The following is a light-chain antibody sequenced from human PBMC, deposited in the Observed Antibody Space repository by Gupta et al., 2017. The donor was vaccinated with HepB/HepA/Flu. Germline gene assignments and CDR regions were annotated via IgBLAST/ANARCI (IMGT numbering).Light chain of an antibody. CDR1: SGDIGTYHF. CDR3: CSYATTYTYV. V-gene: IGLV2-11*01. J-gene: IGLJ1*01. CDR2: DVT. Sequence: QSALTQPPSVSGSPGQSVTFSCTGTSGDIGTYHFVSWYQHHPGKVPKLIIYDVTKRPSGVPDRFSGSKSGNTASLTISGLQAEDEADYYCCSYATTYTYVFGTGTKLTVL.